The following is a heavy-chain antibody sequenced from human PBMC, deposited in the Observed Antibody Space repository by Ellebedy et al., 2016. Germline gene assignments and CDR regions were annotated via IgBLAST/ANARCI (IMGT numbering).Heavy chain of an antibody. CDR1: GFTVSSNY. V-gene: IGHV3-53*01. D-gene: IGHD3-10*01. CDR2: IYSGGST. CDR3: ARSSMVRGGDLFDY. Sequence: GGSLRLSXAASGFTVSSNYMSWVRQAPGKGLEWVSVIYSGGSTYHADSVKGRFTISRDNAKNSLYLQMNSLRDEDTAVYYCARSSMVRGGDLFDYWGQGALVTVSS. J-gene: IGHJ4*02.